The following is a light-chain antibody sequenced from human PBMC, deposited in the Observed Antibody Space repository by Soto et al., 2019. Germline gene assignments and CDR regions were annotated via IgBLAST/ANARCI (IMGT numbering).Light chain of an antibody. CDR2: GAS. Sequence: EIVLTQSPATLSLSPGERATLSCRASQNVSSYLAWYQQKPGQAPRLLIYGASNRAIGIPARFSGSGSGTDFTLTISSLQPEDFAVYFCQQRSNWPRLTFGGGTKVEI. CDR1: QNVSSY. V-gene: IGKV3-11*01. CDR3: QQRSNWPRLT. J-gene: IGKJ4*01.